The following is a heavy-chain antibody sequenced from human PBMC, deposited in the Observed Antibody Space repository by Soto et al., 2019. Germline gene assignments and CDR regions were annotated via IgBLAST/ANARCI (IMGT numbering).Heavy chain of an antibody. V-gene: IGHV3-30-3*01. CDR1: GFTFSSYA. Sequence: QVQLVESGGGVVQPGRSLRLSCAASGFTFSSYAMHWVRQAPGKGLEWVAVISYDGSNKYYADSVKGRFTISRDNSKNTLYLQMNSLIAEDTAVYYCARSYWYFDLWGRGTLVTVSS. CDR2: ISYDGSNK. CDR3: ARSYWYFDL. J-gene: IGHJ2*01.